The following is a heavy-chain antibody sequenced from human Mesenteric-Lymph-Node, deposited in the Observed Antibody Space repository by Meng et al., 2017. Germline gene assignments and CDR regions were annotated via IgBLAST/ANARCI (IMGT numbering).Heavy chain of an antibody. CDR1: GFTFSTYW. CDR2: ISYDGSNK. D-gene: IGHD3-10*01. V-gene: IGHV3-30*01. Sequence: GESLKISCVASGFTFSTYWMTWVRQAPGKGLEWVAVISYDGSNKYYADSVKGRFTISRDNSKNTLYLQMNSLRAEDTAVYYCAREGRLLWFGTYDYWGQGTLVTVSS. CDR3: AREGRLLWFGTYDY. J-gene: IGHJ4*02.